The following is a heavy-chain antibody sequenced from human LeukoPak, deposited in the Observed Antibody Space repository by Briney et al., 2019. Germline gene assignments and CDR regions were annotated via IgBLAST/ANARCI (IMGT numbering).Heavy chain of an antibody. CDR2: ISYHGSDK. D-gene: IGHD3-10*01. CDR3: ARGWGSGNYYSVDL. V-gene: IGHV3-30-3*01. J-gene: IGHJ5*02. Sequence: PGKSLRLSCATSGFTFTNYAVHWVRQAPGKGLEWVALISYHGSDKYYADSVRGRFTISRDDSNNTVDLQMNSLRPEDTAVYYCARGWGSGNYYSVDLWGRGTLVTVSS. CDR1: GFTFTNYA.